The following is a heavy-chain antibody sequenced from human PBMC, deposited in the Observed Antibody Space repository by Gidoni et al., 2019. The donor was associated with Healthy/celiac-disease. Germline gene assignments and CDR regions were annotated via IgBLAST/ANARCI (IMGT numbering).Heavy chain of an antibody. V-gene: IGHV1-69-2*01. D-gene: IGHD4-4*01. CDR2: VDHEDGET. CDR3: ATSSLQTPLHWFDP. J-gene: IGHJ5*02. CDR1: GSTFPDYY. Sequence: VQLAQSGAEVKKPGAPVKLSCKVSGSTFPDYYMHWVQQAPGKGLEWMGLVDHEDGETIYAGKFQGRVTITADTSTDTAYMELSSLRSEDTAVYYCATSSLQTPLHWFDPWGQGTLVTVSS.